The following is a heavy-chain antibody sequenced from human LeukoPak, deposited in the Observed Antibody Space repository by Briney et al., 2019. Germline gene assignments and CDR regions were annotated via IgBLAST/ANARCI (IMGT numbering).Heavy chain of an antibody. CDR1: GGSISSYY. V-gene: IGHV4-59*08. CDR3: ATLQLERLGLDYYYYGMDV. CDR2: IYYSGST. J-gene: IGHJ6*02. D-gene: IGHD1-1*01. Sequence: PSETLSLTCTVSGGSISSYYWSWIRQPPGKGLESIGYIYYSGSTNYNPSLKSRVTISVDTSKNQFSLKLSSVTAADTAVYYCATLQLERLGLDYYYYGMDVWGQGTTATVSS.